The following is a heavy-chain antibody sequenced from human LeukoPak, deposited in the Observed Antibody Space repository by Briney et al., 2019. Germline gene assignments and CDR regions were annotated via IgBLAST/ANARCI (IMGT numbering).Heavy chain of an antibody. Sequence: GGSLRLSCAASGFTFSSYRMNWVRQAPGKGLEWVSYISSSGSTIYYADSVKGRFTISRDNAKKSLYLQMNSLRAEDTAVYYCARVDYDILTGYYFGSYYFDYWGQGTLVTVSS. V-gene: IGHV3-48*04. J-gene: IGHJ4*02. CDR2: ISSSGSTI. CDR1: GFTFSSYR. D-gene: IGHD3-9*01. CDR3: ARVDYDILTGYYFGSYYFDY.